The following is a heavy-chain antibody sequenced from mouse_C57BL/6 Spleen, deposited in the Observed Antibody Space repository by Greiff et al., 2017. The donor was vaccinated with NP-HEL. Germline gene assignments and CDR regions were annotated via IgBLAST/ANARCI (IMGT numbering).Heavy chain of an antibody. J-gene: IGHJ2*01. CDR1: GFTFSDYG. CDR3: ARIDYAGDY. V-gene: IGHV5-17*01. Sequence: EVKVVESGGGLVKPGGSLKLSCAASGFTFSDYGMHWVRQAPEKGLEWVAYISSGSSTIYYADTVKGRFTISRDNAKNTLFLQMTSLRSEDTAMYYCARIDYAGDYWGQGTTLTVSS. D-gene: IGHD2-4*01. CDR2: ISSGSSTI.